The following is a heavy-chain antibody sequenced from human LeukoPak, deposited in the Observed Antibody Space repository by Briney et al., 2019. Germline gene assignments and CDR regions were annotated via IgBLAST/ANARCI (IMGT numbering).Heavy chain of an antibody. J-gene: IGHJ4*02. Sequence: PGGSLRLSCAASGFTFSSYAMSWVRQAPGKGLEWVSAISGSGGSTYYADSVKGRFTISRDNSKNTLYLQMNSLRAEDTAVYYCAKDRTYYDILTGYAPLWLLDYWSQGTLVTVSS. V-gene: IGHV3-23*01. D-gene: IGHD3-9*01. CDR3: AKDRTYYDILTGYAPLWLLDY. CDR1: GFTFSSYA. CDR2: ISGSGGST.